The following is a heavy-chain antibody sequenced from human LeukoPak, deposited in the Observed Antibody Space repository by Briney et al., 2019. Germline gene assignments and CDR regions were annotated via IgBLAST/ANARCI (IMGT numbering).Heavy chain of an antibody. J-gene: IGHJ4*02. CDR2: IYSDNT. Sequence: GGSLSLSCTVSGFTVSRNSIRWVRQAPGKGLEGVTFIYSDNTHYSDSVKGRFTITRDNSKNTLYLQVNSLRAEDTAVYYCARILDSAWGELGYWGQGTLVTVSS. V-gene: IGHV3-53*01. D-gene: IGHD6-19*01. CDR1: GFTVSRNS. CDR3: ARILDSAWGELGY.